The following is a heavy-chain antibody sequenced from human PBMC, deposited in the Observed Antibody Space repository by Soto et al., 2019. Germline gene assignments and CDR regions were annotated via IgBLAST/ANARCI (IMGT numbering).Heavy chain of an antibody. D-gene: IGHD3-3*01. CDR1: GYTFTRYG. Sequence: GASVKVSCKASGYTFTRYGISWVRQAPGQGLERMGWISAYHGNTNYAQKLQGRVTMTTDTSTSTAYMELRSLRSDDTAVYYCARDRGDFGGHYDFWSGYPPDYYYYMDVWGKGTTVTVSS. CDR2: ISAYHGNT. J-gene: IGHJ6*03. CDR3: ARDRGDFGGHYDFWSGYPPDYYYYMDV. V-gene: IGHV1-18*01.